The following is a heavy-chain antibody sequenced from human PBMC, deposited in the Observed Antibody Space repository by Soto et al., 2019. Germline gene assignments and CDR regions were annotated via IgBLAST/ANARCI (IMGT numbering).Heavy chain of an antibody. D-gene: IGHD2-2*01. J-gene: IGHJ6*02. V-gene: IGHV3-23*01. CDR1: GFTFSSYA. CDR2: IGESGTPT. Sequence: PGGSLRLSCAASGFTFSSYAMKWVRQAPGKGLEWVSLIGESGTPTYYADSVKGRFTISRDNSGNTLFLEMYSLRAEDTAVYYCARARYCSSTSCFPQTEYGMDVWGQGTTVTVSS. CDR3: ARARYCSSTSCFPQTEYGMDV.